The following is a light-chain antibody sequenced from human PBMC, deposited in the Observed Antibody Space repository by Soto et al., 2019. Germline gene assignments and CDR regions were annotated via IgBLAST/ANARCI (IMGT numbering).Light chain of an antibody. CDR1: SSDVGDYDY. CDR3: QSYDTSLTGAHV. V-gene: IGLV2-8*01. Sequence: QSVLTQPPSASGSPGQSVTISCTGTSSDVGDYDYVSWYQQHPGKAPKLMIYEVSKRPSGVPDRFSGSRSGTSASLAITGLQAEDEADYYCQSYDTSLTGAHVFGTGTKVTVL. CDR2: EVS. J-gene: IGLJ1*01.